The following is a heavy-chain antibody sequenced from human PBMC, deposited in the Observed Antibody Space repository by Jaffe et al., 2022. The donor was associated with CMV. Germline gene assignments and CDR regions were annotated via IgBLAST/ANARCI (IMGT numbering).Heavy chain of an antibody. V-gene: IGHV3-30*18. Sequence: QVQLVESGGGVVQPGRSLRLSCEASGFTFSNYAMHWVRQAPGKGLEWVGLISYAGTSKDYADSTKGRFTISRDNSKNTLYLQMNSLKTEDTAVYYCAKDLYGYSSGSVFDHWGQGTVVTVSS. CDR3: AKDLYGYSSGSVFDH. CDR2: ISYAGTSK. J-gene: IGHJ4*02. D-gene: IGHD5-18*01. CDR1: GFTFSNYA.